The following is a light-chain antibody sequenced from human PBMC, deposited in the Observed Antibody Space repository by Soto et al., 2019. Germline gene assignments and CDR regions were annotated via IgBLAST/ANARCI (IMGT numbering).Light chain of an antibody. CDR3: QQYNFWPRT. J-gene: IGKJ2*01. V-gene: IGKV3-15*01. CDR2: GAS. CDR1: QSVSGN. Sequence: EIVMTQSPATLSVSPGEKATLSCRASQSVSGNLAWYQQKPGQAPRLLIYGASTRATGIPARFSGSGSGAEFTLTISSLQSEDFAVYYCQQYNFWPRTFGQGTKLEIK.